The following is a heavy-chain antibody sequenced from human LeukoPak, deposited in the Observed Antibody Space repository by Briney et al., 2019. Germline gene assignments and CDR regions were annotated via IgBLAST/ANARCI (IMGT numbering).Heavy chain of an antibody. J-gene: IGHJ1*01. CDR3: AREGYSSGWFRL. V-gene: IGHV3-33*01. Sequence: GGSLRLSCVASGFTFSSYGMHWVRQAPGKGLEWVAVIWYDGTNKYYADSVKGRFTISRDDSKNMVYLQMNSLRAEDTAVYFCAREGYSSGWFRLWGQGTLVTVSS. CDR1: GFTFSSYG. CDR2: IWYDGTNK. D-gene: IGHD6-19*01.